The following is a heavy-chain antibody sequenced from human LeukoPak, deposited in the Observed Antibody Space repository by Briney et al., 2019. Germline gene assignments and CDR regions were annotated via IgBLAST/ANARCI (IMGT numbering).Heavy chain of an antibody. V-gene: IGHV4-4*07. D-gene: IGHD6-13*01. Sequence: PSETLSLTCTVSGGSVSTYYWSWIRQPAGKGLEWIGRIYISGGTNYNPSLESRVTMSVDTSKNQFSLKLSSVTAADTAVYYCARAWSSSWYWFDPWGQGTLVTVSS. CDR3: ARAWSSSWYWFDP. J-gene: IGHJ5*02. CDR2: IYISGGT. CDR1: GGSVSTYY.